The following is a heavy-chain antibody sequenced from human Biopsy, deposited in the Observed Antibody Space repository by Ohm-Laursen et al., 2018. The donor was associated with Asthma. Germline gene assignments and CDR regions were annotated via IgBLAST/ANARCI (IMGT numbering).Heavy chain of an antibody. J-gene: IGHJ5*02. V-gene: IGHV4-39*07. D-gene: IGHD4-17*01. Sequence: SDTLSLTCTVSGGSISNSNYYWGWIRQSPGKGLEWIGSLHYSGSPYYTFYNPSLEGGVTISVDTSKNQFSLKLSSVTAADTAVYYCARTTYGHDGFDPWGQGTLVTVSS. CDR1: GGSISNSNYY. CDR3: ARTTYGHDGFDP. CDR2: LHYSGSPYYT.